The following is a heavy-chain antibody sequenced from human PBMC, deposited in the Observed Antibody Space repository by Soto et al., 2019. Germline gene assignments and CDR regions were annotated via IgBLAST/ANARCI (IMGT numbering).Heavy chain of an antibody. D-gene: IGHD2-15*01. CDR2: ISGSGGST. CDR3: AKDDCSGGSCYTDAFDI. CDR1: GFTFSSYA. V-gene: IGHV3-23*01. J-gene: IGHJ3*02. Sequence: EVQLLESGGGLVQPGGSLRLSCAASGFTFSSYAMSWVRQAPGKGLEWVSAISGSGGSTYYADSVKGRFTISRDNSKNTLYLQMNSLRAEDTAVYYCAKDDCSGGSCYTDAFDIWGQGTMVTVSS.